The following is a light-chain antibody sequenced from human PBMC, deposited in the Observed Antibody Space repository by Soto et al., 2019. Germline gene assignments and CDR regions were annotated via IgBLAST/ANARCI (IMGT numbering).Light chain of an antibody. Sequence: QSVLTQPPSVSAAPGQKVTISFSGSSSNIGNNYVSWYQHLPGTAPKLLIYENNKRPSGIPDRFSGSKSGTSATLGITGLQTGDEADYYCGTWDSSLSAVVFGGGTKVTVL. V-gene: IGLV1-51*02. CDR3: GTWDSSLSAVV. J-gene: IGLJ2*01. CDR1: SSNIGNNY. CDR2: ENN.